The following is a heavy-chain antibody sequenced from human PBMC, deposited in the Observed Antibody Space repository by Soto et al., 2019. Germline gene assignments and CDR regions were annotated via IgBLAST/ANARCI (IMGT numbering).Heavy chain of an antibody. CDR1: GGSVSSGSYY. D-gene: IGHD3-10*01. J-gene: IGHJ6*02. V-gene: IGHV4-61*01. CDR3: ARGFRGVIIPTSYGMDV. CDR2: IYYSGST. Sequence: QVQLQESGPGLVKPSETLSLTCTVSGGSVSSGSYYWSWIRQPPVKVLEWIGYIYYSGSTNYNPSLKSRVTISVDTSKNQFSLKLSSVTAADTAVSYCARGFRGVIIPTSYGMDVWGQGTTVTVSS.